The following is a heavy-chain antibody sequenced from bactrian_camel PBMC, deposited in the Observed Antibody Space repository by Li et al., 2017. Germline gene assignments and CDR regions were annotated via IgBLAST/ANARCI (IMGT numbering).Heavy chain of an antibody. CDR2: TYTGVGYGRT. CDR3: AADRLCDKRRWMVTALMQVDYDN. CDR1: KYPTSTYC. D-gene: IGHD8*01. J-gene: IGHJ4*01. V-gene: IGHV3S1*01. Sequence: QVQLVESGGGSVQDGGSLKFSCIAAPKYPTSTYCMAWFRQGAGKQREAVATTYTGVGYGRTWYADSVKDRFTISRDGARNTLYLQMNSLKPEDTGTYFCAADRLCDKRRWMVTALMQVDYDNWGQGTQVTVS.